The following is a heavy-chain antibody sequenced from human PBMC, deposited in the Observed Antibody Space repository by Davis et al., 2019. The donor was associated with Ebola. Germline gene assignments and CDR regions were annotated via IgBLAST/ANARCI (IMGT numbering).Heavy chain of an antibody. CDR1: GFTFSGSA. CDR3: TRPIPLGYYYGMDV. CDR2: IRIKANSYAT. J-gene: IGHJ6*02. Sequence: GESLKISCAASGFTFSGSAMHWVRQASGKGLEWVGRIRIKANSYATAYAASVKGRFTISIDDSKNTAYLQMNSLKTEDTAVYYCTRPIPLGYYYGMDVWGQGTTVTVSS. V-gene: IGHV3-73*01. D-gene: IGHD2-21*01.